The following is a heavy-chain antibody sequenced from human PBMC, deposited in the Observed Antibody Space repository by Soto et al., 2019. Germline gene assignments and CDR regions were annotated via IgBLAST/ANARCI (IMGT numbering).Heavy chain of an antibody. Sequence: QVQLQQWGPGLLKPSETLSLTCAVYGGSFSGYYWSWIRQPPGKGLEWIGEINHSGSTNYNPSLKSRVTISVDTSKNQFSLKLSSVTAADTAVYYCARGGGDCSSTSCYAQTSFDYWGQGTLVTVSS. CDR1: GGSFSGYY. D-gene: IGHD2-2*01. V-gene: IGHV4-34*01. CDR2: INHSGST. CDR3: ARGGGDCSSTSCYAQTSFDY. J-gene: IGHJ4*02.